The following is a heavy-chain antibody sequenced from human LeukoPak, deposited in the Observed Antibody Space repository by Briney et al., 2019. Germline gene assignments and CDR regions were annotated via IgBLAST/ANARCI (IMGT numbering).Heavy chain of an antibody. Sequence: GGSLRLSCVASGFIFSDAWMSWVRQAPGKGLEWVGRIKSKADGETTDYAAPLKGRFTISRDDSKNTLYVQINSLKTEDTGVYYCTTGYWNAWHDGYWGQGTLVAVSS. V-gene: IGHV3-15*01. CDR2: IKSKADGETT. CDR3: TTGYWNAWHDGY. D-gene: IGHD1-1*01. J-gene: IGHJ4*02. CDR1: GFIFSDAW.